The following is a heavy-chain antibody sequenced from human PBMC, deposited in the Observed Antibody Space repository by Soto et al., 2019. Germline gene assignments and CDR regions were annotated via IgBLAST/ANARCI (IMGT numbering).Heavy chain of an antibody. CDR2: IYYSGST. Sequence: SETLSLTCTVSGGSISSGDYYWSWIRQPPGKGLEWIGYIYYSGSTYYNPSLKSRVTISVDKSKNQFSLKLSSVTAADTAVYYCARSGELLSNGYYFDYWGQGTLVTVSS. CDR3: ARSGELLSNGYYFDY. J-gene: IGHJ4*02. D-gene: IGHD3-10*01. CDR1: GGSISSGDYY. V-gene: IGHV4-30-4*01.